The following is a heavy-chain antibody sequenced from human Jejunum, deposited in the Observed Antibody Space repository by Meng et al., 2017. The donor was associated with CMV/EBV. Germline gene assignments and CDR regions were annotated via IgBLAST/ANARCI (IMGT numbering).Heavy chain of an antibody. V-gene: IGHV4-39*07. Sequence: CTVSGGSITSSSHYWGWVRQPPRKGLGWIGNIYHSGNTYYNPSLKNRVIISVDMSKSQFSLRLSSVTAADTAVYYCARDDSGIFRHWGQGTLVTVSS. CDR3: ARDDSGIFRH. CDR2: IYHSGNT. CDR1: GGSITSSSHY. D-gene: IGHD3-10*01. J-gene: IGHJ1*01.